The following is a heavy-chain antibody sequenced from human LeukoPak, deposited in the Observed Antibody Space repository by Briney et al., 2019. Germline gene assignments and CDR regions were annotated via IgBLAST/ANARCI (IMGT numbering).Heavy chain of an antibody. J-gene: IGHJ4*02. CDR1: GFTFSSYA. Sequence: GGSLRLSCAASGFTFSSYAMHWVRQAPGKGLEYVSAISSNGGSTYYANSVKSRFTISRDNSKNTLYLQMGSLRAEDMAVYYCANGYAYWGQGTLVTVSS. CDR3: ANGYAY. CDR2: ISSNGGST. V-gene: IGHV3-64*01. D-gene: IGHD2-15*01.